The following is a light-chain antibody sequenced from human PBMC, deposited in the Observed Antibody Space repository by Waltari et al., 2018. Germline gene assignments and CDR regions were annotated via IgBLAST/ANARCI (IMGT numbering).Light chain of an antibody. CDR2: GAS. J-gene: IGKJ1*01. V-gene: IGKV3-15*01. CDR3: QQYDNWLGT. Sequence: EIVMTQSPATLSAFPGDRATPSCRASQSIGSNLAWYQHKPGQAPRLLIYGASTRATGIPARFSGSGSGTEFTLTISSLQSEDFAVYFCQQYDNWLGTFGQGTKVEIK. CDR1: QSIGSN.